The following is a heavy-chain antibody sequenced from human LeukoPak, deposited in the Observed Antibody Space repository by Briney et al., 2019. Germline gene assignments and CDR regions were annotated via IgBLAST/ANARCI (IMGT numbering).Heavy chain of an antibody. CDR2: IKQDESEK. CDR3: ALSSTARGGDDY. J-gene: IGHJ4*02. D-gene: IGHD3-16*01. Sequence: GGSLRLSCAASGFTFSSYWMSWVRQAPGKGLEWAANIKQDESEKYYVDSVKGRFTISRDNAKNSLYLQMNSLRVEDTGIYYCALSSTARGGDDYWGQGTLVTVSS. V-gene: IGHV3-7*03. CDR1: GFTFSSYW.